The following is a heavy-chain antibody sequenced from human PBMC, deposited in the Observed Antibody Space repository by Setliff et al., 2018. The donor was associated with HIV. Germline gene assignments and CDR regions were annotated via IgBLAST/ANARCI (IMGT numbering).Heavy chain of an antibody. CDR1: GYSISSGYY. Sequence: PSETLSLTCAVSGYSISSGYYWGWIRQPPGKGLEWIGSIYHSGSTYYNPSLKSRVTISVDPSKNQFSLNLNSVTAADTAVYYCARGQGCGGGCHYAFEMWGQGTMVTVSS. J-gene: IGHJ3*02. CDR3: ARGQGCGGGCHYAFEM. CDR2: IYHSGST. D-gene: IGHD2-21*02. V-gene: IGHV4-38-2*01.